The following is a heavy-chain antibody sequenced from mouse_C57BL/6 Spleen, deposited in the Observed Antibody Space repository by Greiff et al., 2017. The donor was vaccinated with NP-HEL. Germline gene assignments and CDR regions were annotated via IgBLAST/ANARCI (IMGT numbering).Heavy chain of an antibody. V-gene: IGHV1-81*01. D-gene: IGHD2-3*01. CDR2: IYPRSGNT. CDR3: ARYDGYPNWYFDV. CDR1: GYTFTSYG. J-gene: IGHJ1*03. Sequence: VQLQQSGAELARPGASVKLSCKASGYTFTSYGISWVKQRTGQGLEWIGEIYPRSGNTYYNEKFKGKATLTADKSSSTAYMELRSLTSEDSAVYFCARYDGYPNWYFDVWGTGTTVTVSS.